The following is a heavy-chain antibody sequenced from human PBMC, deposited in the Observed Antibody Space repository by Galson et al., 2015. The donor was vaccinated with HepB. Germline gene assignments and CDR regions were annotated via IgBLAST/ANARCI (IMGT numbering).Heavy chain of an antibody. V-gene: IGHV1-69*13. D-gene: IGHD3-3*01. J-gene: IGHJ6*04. CDR1: GGTFSSYT. CDR3: ARLRFGVVFQTKEYYSYGLDG. CDR2: IIPISGIP. Sequence: SVKVSCKASGGTFSSYTISWVRQVPGQGLECLGGIIPISGIPKYAQKFQGRVTITADDSTSTSYMDLTSLRSEDTAVYYCARLRFGVVFQTKEYYSYGLDGWGEGTTVTGSA.